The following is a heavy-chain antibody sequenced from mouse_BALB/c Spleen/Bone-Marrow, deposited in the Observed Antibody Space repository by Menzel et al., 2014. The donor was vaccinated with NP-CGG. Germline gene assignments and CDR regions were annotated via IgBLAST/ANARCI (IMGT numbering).Heavy chain of an antibody. CDR3: TRDGKGNYDYAMDY. CDR2: ISSGGSYT. Sequence: EVKVVESGGGLVKPGGSLKLSCAASGFTFSSYTMSWVRQTPEKRLEWVATISSGGSYTYYPDSVKGRFTISRDNAMNTLYLQMSSLKSEDTAMYYCTRDGKGNYDYAMDYWGQGTSVTVSS. D-gene: IGHD2-1*01. J-gene: IGHJ4*01. CDR1: GFTFSSYT. V-gene: IGHV5-6-4*01.